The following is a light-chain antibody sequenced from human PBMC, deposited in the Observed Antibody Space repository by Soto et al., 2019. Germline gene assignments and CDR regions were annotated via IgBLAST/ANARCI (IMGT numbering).Light chain of an antibody. V-gene: IGKV3-15*01. J-gene: IGKJ1*01. CDR3: QQYNNWPL. Sequence: EIVMTQSPATLSVSPGERATLSCRASQSVSSNLAWYQQKPGQAPRLLIYGASTRATGIPARFSGSGSGTEFTLTISSLQSEDFAVYYWQQYNNWPLFGQGTKVDIK. CDR2: GAS. CDR1: QSVSSN.